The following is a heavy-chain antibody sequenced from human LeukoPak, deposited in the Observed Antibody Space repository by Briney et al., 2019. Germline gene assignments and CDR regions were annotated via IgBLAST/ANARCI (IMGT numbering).Heavy chain of an antibody. CDR2: IYHSGST. Sequence: SETLSLTCAVSGYSISSGYYWGWIRQPPGKGLEWIGIIYHSGSTYYNPSLKSRVIISVDTSKNQFSLRLSSVTAADTAIYYCARALYSCSWYFDYWGQGTLVTVSS. CDR1: GYSISSGYY. J-gene: IGHJ4*02. V-gene: IGHV4-38-2*01. CDR3: ARALYSCSWYFDY. D-gene: IGHD6-13*01.